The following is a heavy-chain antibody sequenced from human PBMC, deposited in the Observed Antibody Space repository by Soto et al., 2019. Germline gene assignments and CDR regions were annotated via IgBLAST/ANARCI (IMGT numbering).Heavy chain of an antibody. CDR2: ISDTGAST. Sequence: EVRLLEAGGGLKQPGGSLRLSCAASGFTFKESAMNWVRQAPGKGLEWVASISDTGASTWYAESVRGRLSIARDNSKHTLYLQMNSLRGEDTAVYYWAKGRGSGWAWYFDNWGKGTLVTVSS. D-gene: IGHD6-19*01. CDR1: GFTFKESA. J-gene: IGHJ4*02. CDR3: AKGRGSGWAWYFDN. V-gene: IGHV3-23*01.